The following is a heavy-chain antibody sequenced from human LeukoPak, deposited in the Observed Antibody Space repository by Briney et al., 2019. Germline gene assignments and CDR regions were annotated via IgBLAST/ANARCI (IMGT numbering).Heavy chain of an antibody. D-gene: IGHD3-16*01. CDR2: IWQGGSER. J-gene: IGHJ4*02. CDR3: ARDQNLISWGLDYFDY. CDR1: GFTFSSHW. V-gene: IGHV3-7*01. Sequence: GGSLTLSCVASGFTFSSHWMSWVRQAPGKGLEWVANIWQGGSERYYVDSVKGRFTISRDNAKNSLYLQMNSLRAEDTAIHYCARDQNLISWGLDYFDYWGQGILVTVSS.